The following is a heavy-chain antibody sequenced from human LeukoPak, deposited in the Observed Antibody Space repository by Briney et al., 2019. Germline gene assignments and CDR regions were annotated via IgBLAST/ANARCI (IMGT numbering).Heavy chain of an antibody. J-gene: IGHJ4*02. V-gene: IGHV3-30*02. D-gene: IGHD2-15*01. Sequence: SGGSLRLSCAASGFTFSSYWMSWVRQAPGKGLEWVAFIRYDGSNKYYADSVKGRFTISRDNSKNTLYLQMNSLRAEDTAVYYCAKWGCSGGSCYPFDYWGQGTLVAVSS. CDR2: IRYDGSNK. CDR3: AKWGCSGGSCYPFDY. CDR1: GFTFSSYW.